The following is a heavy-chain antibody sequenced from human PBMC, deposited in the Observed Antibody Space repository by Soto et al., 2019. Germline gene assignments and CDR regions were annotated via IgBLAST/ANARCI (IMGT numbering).Heavy chain of an antibody. CDR1: GYTLTELS. CDR3: ATARATRADGWFDP. J-gene: IGHJ5*02. V-gene: IGHV1-24*01. Sequence: ASVKVSCKVSGYTLTELSMHWVRQAPGKGLEWMGGFDPEDGETIYAQKFQGRVTMTEVTSTDTAYMELSSLRSEDTAVYYCATARATRADGWFDPWGQGTLVTVSS. CDR2: FDPEDGET. D-gene: IGHD1-26*01.